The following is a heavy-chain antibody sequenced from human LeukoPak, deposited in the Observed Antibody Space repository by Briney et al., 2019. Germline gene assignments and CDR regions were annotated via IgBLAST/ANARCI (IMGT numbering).Heavy chain of an antibody. CDR2: IYYSGST. CDR1: GGSISSYY. CDR3: ARHKGYYDFGFDP. D-gene: IGHD3-3*01. Sequence: SETPSLTCTVSGGSISSYYWSWIRQPPGKGLEWIGYIYYSGSTNYNPSLTSRVTISVDTSRNQFSLKLSSVTAAHTAVYYCARHKGYYDFGFDPWGQGTLVTVSS. V-gene: IGHV4-59*08. J-gene: IGHJ5*02.